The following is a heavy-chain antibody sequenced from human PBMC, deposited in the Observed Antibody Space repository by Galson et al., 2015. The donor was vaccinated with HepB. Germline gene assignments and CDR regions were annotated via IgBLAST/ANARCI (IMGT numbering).Heavy chain of an antibody. CDR2: FDPEDGET. Sequence: SVKVSCKVSGYTLTELSMHWVRQAPGKGLEWMGGFDPEDGETIYAQKFQGRVTMTEDTSTDTAYMELSSLRSEDTAVYYCATRPQGLWFGVSPLGYWGQGTLVTVSS. V-gene: IGHV1-24*01. J-gene: IGHJ4*02. D-gene: IGHD3-10*01. CDR1: GYTLTELS. CDR3: ATRPQGLWFGVSPLGY.